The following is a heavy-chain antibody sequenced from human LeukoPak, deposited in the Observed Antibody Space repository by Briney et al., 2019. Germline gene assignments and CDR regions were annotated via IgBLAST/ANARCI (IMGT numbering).Heavy chain of an antibody. CDR1: GGSFSGYY. Sequence: SVTLSLTCAVYGGSFSGYYWSWIRQPPGKGLEWIGEINHSGSTNYNPSLKSRVTISVDTSKNQFSLKLSSVTAADTAVYYCARGLTTADWYFDLWGRGTLVTVSS. CDR2: INHSGST. V-gene: IGHV4-34*01. CDR3: ARGLTTADWYFDL. J-gene: IGHJ2*01. D-gene: IGHD4-11*01.